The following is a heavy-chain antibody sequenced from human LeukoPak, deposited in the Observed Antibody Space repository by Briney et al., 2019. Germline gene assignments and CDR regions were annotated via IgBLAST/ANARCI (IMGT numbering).Heavy chain of an antibody. CDR3: ARDSSSWYGRYYYYYGMDV. V-gene: IGHV1-8*01. Sequence: ASVKVSCKASGYTFTSYDINWVRQGTGQGLAWMGWMNPNSGNTGYAQKFQGRVTMTRNTSISTAYMELSSLRSEDTAVYYCARDSSSWYGRYYYYYGMDVWGQGTTVTVSS. CDR2: MNPNSGNT. J-gene: IGHJ6*02. CDR1: GYTFTSYD. D-gene: IGHD6-13*01.